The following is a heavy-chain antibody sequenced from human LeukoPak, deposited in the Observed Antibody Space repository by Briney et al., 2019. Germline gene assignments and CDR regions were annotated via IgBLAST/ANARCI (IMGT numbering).Heavy chain of an antibody. Sequence: GESLKISCKGSGYSFTSYWIGWVRQMSGKGLEWMGIIYPGDSNTKYSPSFQGQVTISADKSISTAYLRWSSLKASDTAMYYCARRGRWGNHDAFDIWGQGTMVTVSS. V-gene: IGHV5-51*01. CDR1: GYSFTSYW. J-gene: IGHJ3*02. CDR2: IYPGDSNT. CDR3: ARRGRWGNHDAFDI. D-gene: IGHD4-23*01.